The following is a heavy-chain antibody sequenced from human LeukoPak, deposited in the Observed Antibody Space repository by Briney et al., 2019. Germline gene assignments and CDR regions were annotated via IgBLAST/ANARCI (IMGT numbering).Heavy chain of an antibody. CDR2: INPSGGST. D-gene: IGHD3-3*01. Sequence: ASVKVSCKASGYTFTSYYMHWVRQAPGQGLEWMGIINPSGGSTSYAQKFQGRVTMTRDTSTSTVYMELSSLRSEDTAAYYCARVMYYDFWSGSAFDYWGQGTLVTVSS. CDR1: GYTFTSYY. CDR3: ARVMYYDFWSGSAFDY. V-gene: IGHV1-46*01. J-gene: IGHJ4*02.